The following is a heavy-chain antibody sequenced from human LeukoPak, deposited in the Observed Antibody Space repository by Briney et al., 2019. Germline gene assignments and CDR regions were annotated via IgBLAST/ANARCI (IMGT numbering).Heavy chain of an antibody. D-gene: IGHD3-10*01. CDR2: IYSGGST. CDR1: GFTVSSNY. CDR3: VKASYGSGSYYDY. J-gene: IGHJ4*02. V-gene: IGHV3-53*05. Sequence: PGGSLRLSCAASGFTVSSNYMSWVRQAPGKGLEWVSVIYSGGSTYYADSVKGRFTISRDNSKNTLYLQMSSLRAEDTAVYYCVKASYGSGSYYDYWGQGTLVTVSS.